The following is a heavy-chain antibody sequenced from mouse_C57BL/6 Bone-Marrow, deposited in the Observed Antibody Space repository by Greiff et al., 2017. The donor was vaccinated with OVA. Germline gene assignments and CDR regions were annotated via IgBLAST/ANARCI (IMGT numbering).Heavy chain of an antibody. D-gene: IGHD2-10*01. Sequence: VKLQESGAELAKPGASVKLSCKASGYTFTSYWMHWVKQRPGQGLEWIGYINPSSGYTKYNQKFKDKATLTADTSSSTAYMQLSSLTYEDSAVYYCARAPPYYGNYWDYAMDYWGQGTSVTVSS. CDR2: INPSSGYT. CDR3: ARAPPYYGNYWDYAMDY. J-gene: IGHJ4*01. CDR1: GYTFTSYW. V-gene: IGHV1-7*01.